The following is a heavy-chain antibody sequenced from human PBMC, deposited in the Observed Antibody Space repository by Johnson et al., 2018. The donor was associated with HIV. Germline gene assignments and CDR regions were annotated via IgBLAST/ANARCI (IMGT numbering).Heavy chain of an antibody. D-gene: IGHD1-26*01. CDR2: INWNGGSK. Sequence: VQLVESGGGVVQPGRSLRLSCAASGFTFDDYGMNWVRQAPGKGLEWVSGINWNGGSKGYADSVKGRFTISRDNAKNSLYLQMNSLRAEDTALYYCARSYSGSTWYAFDIWGQGTMVTVSS. CDR3: ARSYSGSTWYAFDI. J-gene: IGHJ3*02. V-gene: IGHV3-20*04. CDR1: GFTFDDYG.